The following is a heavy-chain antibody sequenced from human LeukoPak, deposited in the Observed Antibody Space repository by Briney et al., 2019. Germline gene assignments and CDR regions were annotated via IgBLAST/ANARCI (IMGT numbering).Heavy chain of an antibody. Sequence: SETLSLTCTVSGGSISSYYWSWIRQPPGKGLEWIGYIYYSGSTNYNPSLKSRVTISVDTSKNQFSLKLSSVTAADTAVYYCARDSMRIQTGTTPWGQGTLVTVSS. J-gene: IGHJ5*02. CDR3: ARDSMRIQTGTTP. CDR2: IYYSGST. V-gene: IGHV4-59*01. CDR1: GGSISSYY. D-gene: IGHD1-1*01.